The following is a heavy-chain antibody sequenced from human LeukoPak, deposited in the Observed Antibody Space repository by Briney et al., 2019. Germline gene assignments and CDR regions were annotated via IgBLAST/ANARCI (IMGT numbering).Heavy chain of an antibody. Sequence: SETLSLTCAVSGGSISSSNWWSWVRQPPGKGLEWIGEIYHSGSTNYNPPLKSRVTISVDKSKNQFSLKLSSVTAADTAVYYCAGRGVRGAIFWFDPWGQGTLVTVSS. CDR1: GGSISSSNW. CDR2: IYHSGST. V-gene: IGHV4-4*02. J-gene: IGHJ5*02. CDR3: AGRGVRGAIFWFDP. D-gene: IGHD3-10*01.